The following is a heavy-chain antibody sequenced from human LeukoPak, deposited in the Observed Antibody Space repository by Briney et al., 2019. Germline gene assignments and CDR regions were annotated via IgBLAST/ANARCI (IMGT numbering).Heavy chain of an antibody. D-gene: IGHD1-26*01. V-gene: IGHV3-21*01. CDR1: GFTFSSYS. J-gene: IGHJ6*02. CDR3: ARDRRNSGSYLIYYYYGMDV. CDR2: ISSSSSYI. Sequence: GGSLRLSCAASGFTFSSYSMNWVRQAPGKGLEWVSSISSSSSYIYYADSVKGRFTISRDNAKNSLYLQMNSLRAEDTAVYYCARDRRNSGSYLIYYYYGMDVWGQGTTVTVSS.